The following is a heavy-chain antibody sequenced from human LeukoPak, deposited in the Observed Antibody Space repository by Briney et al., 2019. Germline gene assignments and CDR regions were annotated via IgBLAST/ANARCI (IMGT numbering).Heavy chain of an antibody. CDR1: GGSFSGYY. J-gene: IGHJ4*02. CDR2: IYYSGST. Sequence: SSETLSLTCAVYGGSFSGYYWSWIRQPPGKGLEWIGYIYYSGSTYYNPSLKSRVTISVDTSKNQFSLKLSSVTAADTAVYYCARYDSSGCDFDYWGQGTLVTVSS. D-gene: IGHD3-22*01. V-gene: IGHV4-30-4*01. CDR3: ARYDSSGCDFDY.